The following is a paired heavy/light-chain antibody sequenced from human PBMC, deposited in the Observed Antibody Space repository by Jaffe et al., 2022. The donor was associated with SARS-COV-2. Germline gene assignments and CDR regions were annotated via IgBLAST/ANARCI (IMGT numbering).Light chain of an antibody. J-gene: IGLJ2*01. Sequence: SYVLTQPPSVSVAPGKTATLTCGGDNIGTKSVHWYQQKPGQAPVVVIYYDDDRPSGIPERFAGSNSGNTATLTVSGVEAGDEADYYCQVWDSTANPVVFGGGTKLTVL. V-gene: IGLV3-21*04. CDR2: YDD. CDR3: QVWDSTANPVV. CDR1: NIGTKS.
Heavy chain of an antibody. D-gene: IGHD2-21*02. CDR3: ARIADTNRWLLHYFDC. CDR1: GFSLNSSGVG. Sequence: QITLKESGPTLVKPTQTLTLTCTVSGFSLNSSGVGVGWIRQSPGKALEWLSLISWDDTKSFSPSLNNRLTISKDTSKNQVVLRVSNVDPVDSGTYFCARIADTNRWLLHYFDCWGQGTLVTVSS. J-gene: IGHJ4*02. CDR2: ISWDDTK. V-gene: IGHV2-5*02.